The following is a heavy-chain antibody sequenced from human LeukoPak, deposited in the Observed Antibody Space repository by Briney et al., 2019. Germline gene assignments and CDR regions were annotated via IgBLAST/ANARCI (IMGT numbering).Heavy chain of an antibody. Sequence: GGSLRLSCAASGFTFSSYALSWVRQAPGKGLEWVSGITDNSGDTYYADSVKGRFTISRDNSKNTLYLQMNSLRAEDTAVYYCARDTDSYGPTPDLDYWGQGTLVAVSS. CDR3: ARDTDSYGPTPDLDY. D-gene: IGHD3-10*01. V-gene: IGHV3-23*01. J-gene: IGHJ4*02. CDR1: GFTFSSYA. CDR2: ITDNSGDT.